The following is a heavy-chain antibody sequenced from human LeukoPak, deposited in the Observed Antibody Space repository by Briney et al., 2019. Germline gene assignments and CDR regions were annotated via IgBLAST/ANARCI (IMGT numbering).Heavy chain of an antibody. V-gene: IGHV4-34*01. CDR3: ATGDYYYGMDV. CDR1: GGSFSGYY. CDR2: INHSGST. D-gene: IGHD3-10*01. J-gene: IGHJ6*02. Sequence: SETLSLTCAVYGGSFSGYYWSWIRQPPGKGLEWIGEINHSGSTNYNPSLKSRVTISVDTSKNQFSLKLSSVTAADTAAYYCATGDYYYGMDVRGQGTTVTVSS.